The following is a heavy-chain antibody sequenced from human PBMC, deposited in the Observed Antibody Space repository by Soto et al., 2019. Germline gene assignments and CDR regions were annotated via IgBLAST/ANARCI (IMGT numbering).Heavy chain of an antibody. D-gene: IGHD5-12*01. V-gene: IGHV3-9*01. J-gene: IGHJ6*03. CDR3: ARGSGYSIYYYMDV. CDR1: GFTFDDYA. CDR2: INWNGGNI. Sequence: VQLVESGGGLVQPGRSLRLSCAASGFTFDDYAMHWVRQVPGKGLEWVSGINWNGGNIGYADSVKGRFAISRDNAKNSLYLQMNSLRAEDTAFYYCARGSGYSIYYYMDVWGKGTTVTVSS.